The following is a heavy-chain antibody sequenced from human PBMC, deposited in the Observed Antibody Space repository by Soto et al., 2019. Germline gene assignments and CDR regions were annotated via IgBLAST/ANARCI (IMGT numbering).Heavy chain of an antibody. CDR2: ISNNRAHT. J-gene: IGHJ6*03. CDR3: ARRGYGSRWPNDYIDV. Sequence: EAQLVESGGGLVQPGGSLRLSCAASGFTVSNYEMHWVRQAPGKGLEYVSGISNNRAHTDYANSVNGRFTISRDNSENTLDLKMGSLTAEDMALYYCARRGYGSRWPNDYIDVWRKGTTVTVSS. CDR1: GFTVSNYE. D-gene: IGHD2-15*01. V-gene: IGHV3-64*01.